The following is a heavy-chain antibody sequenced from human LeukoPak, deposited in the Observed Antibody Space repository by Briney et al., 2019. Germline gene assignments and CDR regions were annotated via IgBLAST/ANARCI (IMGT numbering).Heavy chain of an antibody. J-gene: IGHJ6*03. D-gene: IGHD2-2*01. CDR2: IYPGDSDT. CDR1: GYSFTSYW. CDR3: ARQGCSSTSCSLYYYYYMDV. Sequence: GESLKISCKGSGYSFTSYWIGWVRQMPGKGLEWMGIIYPGDSDTGYSPSFQGQVTISADKSISTAYLQWSSLKASDTAMYYCARQGCSSTSCSLYYYYYMDVWGKGTTVTVSS. V-gene: IGHV5-51*01.